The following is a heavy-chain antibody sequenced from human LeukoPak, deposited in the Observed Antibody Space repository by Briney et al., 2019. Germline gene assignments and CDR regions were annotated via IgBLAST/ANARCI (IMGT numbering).Heavy chain of an antibody. CDR3: ARAIAAADFDI. Sequence: SETLSLTCTVSGGSISSSSYYWGWIRQPPGKGLEWIGSIYYSGSTYYNPSLKSRVTISVDTSKNQFSLKLSSVTAADTAVYYCARAIAAADFDIWGQGTMVTVSS. V-gene: IGHV4-39*07. CDR1: GGSISSSSYY. J-gene: IGHJ3*02. D-gene: IGHD6-13*01. CDR2: IYYSGST.